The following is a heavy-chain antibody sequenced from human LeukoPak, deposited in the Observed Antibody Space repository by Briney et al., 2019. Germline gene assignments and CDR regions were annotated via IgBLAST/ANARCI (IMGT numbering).Heavy chain of an antibody. V-gene: IGHV4-31*03. D-gene: IGHD2-15*01. CDR1: GGSISSGGYY. CDR3: ARSGYCSGGSCYGYWFDP. CDR2: IYYSGST. J-gene: IGHJ5*02. Sequence: SQTLSLTCTVSGGSISSGGYYWSWIRQHPGKGLEWIGYIYYSGSTCYNPSLKSRVTISVDTSKNQFSLKLSSVTAADTAVYYCARSGYCSGGSCYGYWFDPWGQGTLVTVYS.